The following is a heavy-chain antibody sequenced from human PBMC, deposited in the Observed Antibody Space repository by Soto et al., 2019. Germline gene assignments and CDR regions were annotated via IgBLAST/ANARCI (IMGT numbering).Heavy chain of an antibody. J-gene: IGHJ6*02. CDR2: IYWDDDN. Sequence: SGPTLVNPTHTLTRTCTFSAFSLSTGGGGVGWIRQPPGKALEWLALIYWDDDNGYSPSLRSGLTITKHTSKNQLVLTMTNMDPVDTATYYCIQSRCGGDCLQAYASYYYSGMEVWGQGTTVTVS. D-gene: IGHD2-21*02. V-gene: IGHV2-5*02. CDR3: IQSRCGGDCLQAYASYYYSGMEV. CDR1: AFSLSTGGGG.